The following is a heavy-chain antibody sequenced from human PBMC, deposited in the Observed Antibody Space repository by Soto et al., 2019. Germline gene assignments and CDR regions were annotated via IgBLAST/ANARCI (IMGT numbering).Heavy chain of an antibody. J-gene: IGHJ3*02. CDR3: ARGATVTTYAFDI. Sequence: GASVKVSCKASGYTFTSYGISWVRQAPGQGLEWMGIINPSGGSTSYAQKFQGRVTMTRDTSTSTVYMELSSLRSEDTAVYYCARGATVTTYAFDIWGQGTMVTVSS. V-gene: IGHV1-46*03. CDR2: INPSGGST. CDR1: GYTFTSYG. D-gene: IGHD4-17*01.